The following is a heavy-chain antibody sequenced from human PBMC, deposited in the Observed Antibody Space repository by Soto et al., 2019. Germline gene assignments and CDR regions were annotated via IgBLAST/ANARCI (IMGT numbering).Heavy chain of an antibody. Sequence: ASVKVSCKASAFTFSGSSVQWVRQARGQTLEWMGWIALGSGNTNYAPKFLGRLTLTRDMSTSTAYTELNSLRSEDTAVYYCATHSGYYYDGMDVWGQGTTVTVSS. J-gene: IGHJ6*02. CDR2: IALGSGNT. CDR3: ATHSGYYYDGMDV. V-gene: IGHV1-58*01. D-gene: IGHD3-22*01. CDR1: AFTFSGSS.